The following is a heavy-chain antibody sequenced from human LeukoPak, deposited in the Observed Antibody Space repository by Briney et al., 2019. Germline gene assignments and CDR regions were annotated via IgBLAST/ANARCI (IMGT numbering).Heavy chain of an antibody. D-gene: IGHD2-15*01. V-gene: IGHV4-38-2*02. CDR3: ARGRRYCSGGSCYSWFDP. CDR2: INHSGST. J-gene: IGHJ5*02. CDR1: GYSITSGYF. Sequence: SETLSLTCTVSGYSITSGYFWGWIRQPPGKGLEWIGEINHSGSTNYNPSLKSRVTISVDTSKNQFSLKLSSVTAADTAVYYCARGRRYCSGGSCYSWFDPWGQGTLVTVSS.